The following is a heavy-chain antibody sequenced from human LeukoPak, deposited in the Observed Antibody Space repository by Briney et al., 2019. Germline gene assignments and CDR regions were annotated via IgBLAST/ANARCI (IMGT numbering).Heavy chain of an antibody. Sequence: ASVKVSCKASGYTFTSDYMNWVRQAPGQGLEWMGIVHSSGGVIKYAQEFQDRLTVTRDASTSTIYMELSSLRSEDTAVYYCAGSSHQRNWFDPWGQGTLVIVSS. CDR2: VHSSGGVI. V-gene: IGHV1-46*01. CDR1: GYTFTSDY. J-gene: IGHJ5*02. CDR3: AGSSHQRNWFDP. D-gene: IGHD1-26*01.